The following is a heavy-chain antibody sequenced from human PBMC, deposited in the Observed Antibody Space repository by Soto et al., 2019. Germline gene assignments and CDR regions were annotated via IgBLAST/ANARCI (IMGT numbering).Heavy chain of an antibody. V-gene: IGHV4-30-2*01. CDR3: ARDRGTGSFYPT. J-gene: IGHJ5*02. CDR2: MYDTGST. CDR1: GASMSSGVYS. D-gene: IGHD3-10*01. Sequence: QLQLQESGSGLVKPSQTLSLTCAVSGASMSSGVYSWSWIRQPPGNGLEWIGYMYDTGSTYYNPSLKPRVAISADMSTHHLSLDLTSVTAADTAVYYCARDRGTGSFYPTWGQGILVTVSS.